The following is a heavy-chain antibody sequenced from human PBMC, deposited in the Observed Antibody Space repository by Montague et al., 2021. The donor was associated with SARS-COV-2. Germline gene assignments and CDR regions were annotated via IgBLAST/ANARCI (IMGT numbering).Heavy chain of an antibody. CDR2: IYHSGTT. Sequence: SETLSLTCTVSGDSITNNYYWCCIRQPPGKGLEWIGTIYHSGTTYYNPSLKSRVTISIDTPNKQFSLMLSSVTAAATAVYYCARSLDPSGTYYLPYWGQGTLVTVSS. V-gene: IGHV4-38-2*02. CDR1: GDSITNNYY. D-gene: IGHD3-10*01. CDR3: ARSLDPSGTYYLPY. J-gene: IGHJ4*02.